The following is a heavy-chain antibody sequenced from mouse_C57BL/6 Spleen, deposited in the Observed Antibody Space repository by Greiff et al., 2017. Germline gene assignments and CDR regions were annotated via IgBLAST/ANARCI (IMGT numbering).Heavy chain of an antibody. Sequence: QVQLKESGAELARPGASVKLSCKASGYTFTSYGISWVKQRTGQGLEWIGEIYPRSGNTYYNEKFKGKATLTADKSSSTAYMELRSLTSEDSAVYFCARIDYGSSYYYAMDYWGQGTSVTVSS. CDR3: ARIDYGSSYYYAMDY. CDR2: IYPRSGNT. CDR1: GYTFTSYG. J-gene: IGHJ4*01. D-gene: IGHD1-1*01. V-gene: IGHV1-81*01.